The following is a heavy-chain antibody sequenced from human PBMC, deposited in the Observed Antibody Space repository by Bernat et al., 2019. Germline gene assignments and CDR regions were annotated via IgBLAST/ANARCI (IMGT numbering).Heavy chain of an antibody. CDR1: GFSLSTSGVG. D-gene: IGHD6-13*01. CDR3: ANNRRYNSSWYMSDDY. V-gene: IGHV2-5*02. J-gene: IGHJ4*02. CDR2: IYWDDDK. Sequence: QITLKESGPTLVKPTQTLTLTCTFSGFSLSTSGVGVGWIRQPPGKALEWLALIYWDDDKRYSPSLKSRLTITKDTSKNQVVLTMTNMDPVDTATYYCANNRRYNSSWYMSDDYWGQGTLVTVSS.